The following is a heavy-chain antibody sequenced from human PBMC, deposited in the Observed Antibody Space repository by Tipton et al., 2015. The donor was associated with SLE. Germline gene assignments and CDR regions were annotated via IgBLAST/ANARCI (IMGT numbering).Heavy chain of an antibody. CDR1: GGSISSHY. CDR2: IYYSGST. CDR3: ARQATGIADY. V-gene: IGHV4-59*08. J-gene: IGHJ4*02. D-gene: IGHD6-13*01. Sequence: PGLVKPSETLSLTCTVSGGSISSHYWSWIRQPPGKGLEWIGYIYYSGSTNYNPSLKSRVTISVDTSKNQFSLKLSSVTAADTAVYYCARQATGIADYWGQGTLVTVSS.